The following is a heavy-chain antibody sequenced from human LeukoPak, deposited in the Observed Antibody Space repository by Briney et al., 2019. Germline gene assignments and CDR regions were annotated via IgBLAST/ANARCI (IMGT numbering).Heavy chain of an antibody. J-gene: IGHJ4*02. CDR2: VYRGASI. V-gene: IGHV3-53*01. D-gene: IGHD1-26*01. CDR1: GFTVSRNS. CDR3: ARATDTNYFDF. Sequence: SEGSLRLSCAASGFTVSRNSMAWVRQAPGKGLEWVSIVYRGASIYYLDSVKGRFTISRDNSENTLYLQMNNLRAEDTAIYYCARATDTNYFDFWGQGTLLTVSS.